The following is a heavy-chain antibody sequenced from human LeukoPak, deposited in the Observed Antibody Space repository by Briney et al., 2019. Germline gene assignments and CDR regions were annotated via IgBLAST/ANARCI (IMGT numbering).Heavy chain of an antibody. CDR3: TRGGCVYSHYYYYYGMDV. V-gene: IGHV3-49*04. Sequence: GGSLRLSCTASGFTFGDYAMSWVRQAPGKGLEWVGFIRSKAYGGTTEYAASVKGRFTISRDDSKSIAYLQMNSLKTEDTAVYYCTRGGCVYSHYYYYYGMDVWGQGTTVTVSS. CDR1: GFTFGDYA. CDR2: IRSKAYGGTT. J-gene: IGHJ6*02. D-gene: IGHD4-11*01.